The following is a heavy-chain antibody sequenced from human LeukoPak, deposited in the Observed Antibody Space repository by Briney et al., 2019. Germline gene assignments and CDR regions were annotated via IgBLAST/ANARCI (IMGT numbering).Heavy chain of an antibody. J-gene: IGHJ4*02. Sequence: GGSLRLSCAASGFTFSSYAMSWVRQAPGKGLEWVSAISGSGGSTYYADSVKGRFTISRDNSKKTLDLQMNSLRAEDAAVYYCAKVRYGIAVTGLEDYWGQGTLVTVSS. CDR1: GFTFSSYA. CDR2: ISGSGGST. V-gene: IGHV3-23*01. CDR3: AKVRYGIAVTGLEDY. D-gene: IGHD6-19*01.